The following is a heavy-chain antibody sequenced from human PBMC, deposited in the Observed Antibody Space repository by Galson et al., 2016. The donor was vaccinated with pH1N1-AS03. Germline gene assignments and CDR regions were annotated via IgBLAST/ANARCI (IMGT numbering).Heavy chain of an antibody. CDR2: IYYSGTT. D-gene: IGHD3-22*01. Sequence: SETLSLTCSVSGAPITSGSHYWTWIRQLPGKGLEWVGYIYYSGTTKFNPSLATRVTMSVDRSKSQFSLNLMSVTAADTAVYYCERDGQLWPHYYPLDVWGQGTTVTVSS. CDR1: GAPITSGSHY. J-gene: IGHJ6*02. CDR3: ERDGQLWPHYYPLDV. V-gene: IGHV4-61*01.